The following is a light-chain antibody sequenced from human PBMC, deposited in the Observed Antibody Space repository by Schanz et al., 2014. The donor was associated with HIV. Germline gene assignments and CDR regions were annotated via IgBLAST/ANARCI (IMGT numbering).Light chain of an antibody. V-gene: IGKV3-20*01. CDR3: QQYGTSPRT. CDR2: AAS. J-gene: IGKJ1*01. CDR1: QSLTGNY. Sequence: EIVLTQSPATLSLSPGGRAALSCRASQSLTGNYLAWYQQKPGQAPRLLIFAASSGAPGIPDRFSGSGSGTDFTLTISRLEPEDFAVYYCQQYGTSPRTFGQGTKV.